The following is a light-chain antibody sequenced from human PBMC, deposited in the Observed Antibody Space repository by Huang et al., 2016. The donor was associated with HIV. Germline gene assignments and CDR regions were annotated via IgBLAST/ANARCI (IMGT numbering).Light chain of an antibody. V-gene: IGKV3-20*01. CDR1: QSVSSSY. J-gene: IGKJ3*01. Sequence: EIVLTQSPGTLSLSPGERATLSCRASQSVSSSYLAWYQQKPGQAPRLLIYGASSRATGIPDRFSGSGSRTDCTLTISRLEPEDSAVYYCQQYGSSFTFGPGTKVDIK. CDR3: QQYGSSFT. CDR2: GAS.